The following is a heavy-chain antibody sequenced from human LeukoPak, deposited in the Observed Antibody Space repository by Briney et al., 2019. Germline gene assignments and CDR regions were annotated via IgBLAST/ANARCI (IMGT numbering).Heavy chain of an antibody. CDR1: GVSMSSYY. J-gene: IGHJ4*02. V-gene: IGHV4-59*08. D-gene: IGHD5-24*01. CDR3: ARGARAGYNLEPFDY. Sequence: PSETLSLTCTVSGVSMSSYYWSWIRQPPGKGLEWIGYIYYSGSTKYNPSLKSRVTISVDTSKNQFSLKLSSVTAAETAVYYCARGARAGYNLEPFDYWGQGTLVTVSS. CDR2: IYYSGST.